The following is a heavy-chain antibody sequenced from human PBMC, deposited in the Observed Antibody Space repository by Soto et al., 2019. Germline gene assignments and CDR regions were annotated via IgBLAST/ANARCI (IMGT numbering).Heavy chain of an antibody. J-gene: IGHJ6*02. D-gene: IGHD1-20*01. CDR3: ARDVTRSITGTAMDV. Sequence: PGGSLRLSCAASGFTFSSYSMNWVRQAPGKGLEWVSSISSSSGYIYYADSVKGRFTISRDNAKNSLYLQMNSLRAEDTAVYYCARDVTRSITGTAMDVWGQGTTVTVSS. V-gene: IGHV3-21*01. CDR2: ISSSSGYI. CDR1: GFTFSSYS.